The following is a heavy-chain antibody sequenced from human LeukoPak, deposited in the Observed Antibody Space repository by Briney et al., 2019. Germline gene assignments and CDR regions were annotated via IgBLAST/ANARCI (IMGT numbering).Heavy chain of an antibody. Sequence: GGSLRLSCAASGFTFDDYAMHWVRQAPGKGLEWVAIISNDGSRKYYAHSVEGRFTISRDNSKNTLYLQMDSLRAEDTAVYYCARDRAWSYFDYWGQGTLVTVSS. D-gene: IGHD3-3*01. CDR1: GFTFDDYA. J-gene: IGHJ4*02. CDR3: ARDRAWSYFDY. CDR2: ISNDGSRK. V-gene: IGHV3-30*03.